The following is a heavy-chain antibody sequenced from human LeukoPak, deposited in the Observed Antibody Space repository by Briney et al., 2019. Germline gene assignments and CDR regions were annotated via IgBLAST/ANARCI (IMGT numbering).Heavy chain of an antibody. CDR2: ISAYNGNT. Sequence: ASVKVSCKASGYTFTSYGISWVRQAPGQGLEWMGWISAYNGNTNYAQKLQGRVTMTTDTSTSTAYMELRSLRSDDTAVYYCARDYYDILTGYYRSFDYWGQGTLVTVSS. CDR1: GYTFTSYG. CDR3: ARDYYDILTGYYRSFDY. V-gene: IGHV1-18*01. D-gene: IGHD3-9*01. J-gene: IGHJ4*02.